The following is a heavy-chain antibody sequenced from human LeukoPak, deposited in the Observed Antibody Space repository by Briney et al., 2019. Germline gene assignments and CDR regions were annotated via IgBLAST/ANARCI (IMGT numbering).Heavy chain of an antibody. D-gene: IGHD3-22*01. CDR3: AKDRLGYYDSSGYYLMWGVWFDY. Sequence: GGSLRLSCAASGFTFSSYGMSWVRQAPGKGLEWVSAISGSGGSTYYADSVKGRFTISRDNSKNTLYLQMNSLRAEDTAVYYCAKDRLGYYDSSGYYLMWGVWFDYWGQGTLVTVSS. CDR2: ISGSGGST. V-gene: IGHV3-23*01. J-gene: IGHJ4*02. CDR1: GFTFSSYG.